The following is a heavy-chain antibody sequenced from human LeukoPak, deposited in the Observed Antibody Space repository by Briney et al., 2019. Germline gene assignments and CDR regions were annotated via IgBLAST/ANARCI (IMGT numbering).Heavy chain of an antibody. D-gene: IGHD3-3*01. CDR1: GGSISSGSYY. J-gene: IGHJ3*02. V-gene: IGHV4-61*02. CDR3: AREDDFWSGYPPGAFDI. Sequence: SETLSPTCTVSGGSISSGSYYWSWSPQPAGKGLEWSWRIYTSGSANYNPSLKSRVSIAVDRPKNQFSLKLSSVAAADTAVYYCAREDDFWSGYPPGAFDIWGQGTMVTVSS. CDR2: IYTSGSA.